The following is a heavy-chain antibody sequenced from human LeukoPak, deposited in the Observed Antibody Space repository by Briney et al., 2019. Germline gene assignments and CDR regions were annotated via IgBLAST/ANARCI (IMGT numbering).Heavy chain of an antibody. D-gene: IGHD1-26*01. CDR1: GFTFSSYA. CDR3: AKDMGEDGSYYLDY. V-gene: IGHV3-23*01. Sequence: GGSLRLSCTASGFTFSSYAMSWVRQAPGKGLEWVSAISGSGGRTYYAGSVKGRFAVSRDTSKNTVYLQMNSLRAEDTAVYYCAKDMGEDGSYYLDYWGQGTLVTVSS. CDR2: ISGSGGRT. J-gene: IGHJ4*02.